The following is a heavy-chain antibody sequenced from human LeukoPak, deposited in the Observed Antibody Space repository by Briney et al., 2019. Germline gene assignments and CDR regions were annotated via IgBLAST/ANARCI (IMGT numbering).Heavy chain of an antibody. CDR1: GFTFSKYW. CDR3: VTGQLDSLYYFDY. J-gene: IGHJ4*02. V-gene: IGHV3-74*01. Sequence: GGSLRLSCAASGFTFSKYWMHWVRQGPGKGLVWVSRIYIDGISTTYADSVKGRFTISRDNAKNTLYLQMNSLRAEDTAVYYCVTGQLDSLYYFDYWGQGTLVTASS. D-gene: IGHD1-1*01. CDR2: IYIDGIST.